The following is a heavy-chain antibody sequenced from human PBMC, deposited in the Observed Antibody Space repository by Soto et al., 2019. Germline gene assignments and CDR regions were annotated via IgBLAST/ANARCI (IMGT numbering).Heavy chain of an antibody. CDR1: GGTFSSYA. CDR2: IIPIFGTA. D-gene: IGHD3-22*01. V-gene: IGHV1-69*12. J-gene: IGHJ4*02. CDR3: ASSSGGYHYEGRPFDY. Sequence: QVQLVQSGAEVKKPGSSVKVSCKASGGTFSSYAISWVRQAPGQGLEWMGGIIPIFGTANYAQKFQGRVTFRADESTSTAHTEMSCQRSEDTTVYYCASSSGGYHYEGRPFDYWGQGTLVTVSS.